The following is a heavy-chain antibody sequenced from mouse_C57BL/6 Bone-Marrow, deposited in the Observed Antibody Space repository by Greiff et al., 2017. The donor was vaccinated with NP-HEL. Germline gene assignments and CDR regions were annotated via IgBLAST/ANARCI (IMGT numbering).Heavy chain of an antibody. V-gene: IGHV1-54*01. CDR3: ARSGVEGYLFAY. D-gene: IGHD2-2*01. CDR2: FNPGSGGT. Sequence: VQLQQSGAELVRPGTSVKVSCKASGYAFTNYLIEWVKQRPGQGLEWIGVFNPGSGGTNYNEKFKGKATLTADKSSSTAYMQLRSLTSEDSAVYVRARSGVEGYLFAYWGQGTLVTVSA. CDR1: GYAFTNYL. J-gene: IGHJ3*01.